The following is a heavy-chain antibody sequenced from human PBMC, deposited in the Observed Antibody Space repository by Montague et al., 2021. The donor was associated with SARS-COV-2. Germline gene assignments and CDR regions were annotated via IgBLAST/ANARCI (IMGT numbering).Heavy chain of an antibody. Sequence: TLSLTCTVFGGSISSGSYYWSWIRQPAGKGLEWIGRISISGSTNYNPSLKSRVTISVDTSKNQFSLKLSSVTAAGTAVYYCARDIAVAGLFDYWGQGTLVTVSS. J-gene: IGHJ4*02. CDR1: GGSISSGSYY. CDR3: ARDIAVAGLFDY. CDR2: ISISGST. V-gene: IGHV4-61*02. D-gene: IGHD6-19*01.